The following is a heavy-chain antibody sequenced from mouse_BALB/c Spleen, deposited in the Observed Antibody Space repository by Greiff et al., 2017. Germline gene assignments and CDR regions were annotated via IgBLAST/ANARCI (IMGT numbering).Heavy chain of an antibody. V-gene: IGHV1-63*02. Sequence: QVQLQQYGAELVRPGTSVKISCKASGYTFTNYWLGWVKQRPGHGLEWIGDIYPGGGYTNYNEKFKGKATLTADTSSSTAYMQLSSLTSEDSAVYFCARLTGKMDYWGQGTSVTVSS. CDR1: GYTFTNYW. CDR2: IYPGGGYT. D-gene: IGHD4-1*01. CDR3: ARLTGKMDY. J-gene: IGHJ4*01.